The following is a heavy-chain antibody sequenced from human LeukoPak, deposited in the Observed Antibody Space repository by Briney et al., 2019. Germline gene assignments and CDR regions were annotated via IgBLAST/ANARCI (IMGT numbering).Heavy chain of an antibody. CDR1: GYTLTELS. CDR3: ATAGISSTGRKNWFDP. V-gene: IGHV1-24*01. Sequence: ASVKVSCKVSGYTLTELSMHWVRQAPGKGLEWMGGFDPEDGETIYAQKFQGRVTMTEDTSTDTAYMELSSLRSEDTAVYYCATAGISSTGRKNWFDPWGQGTLVTVSS. J-gene: IGHJ5*02. CDR2: FDPEDGET. D-gene: IGHD6-13*01.